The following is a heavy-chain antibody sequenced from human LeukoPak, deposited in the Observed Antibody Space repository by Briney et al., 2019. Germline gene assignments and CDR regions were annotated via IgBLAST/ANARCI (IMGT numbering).Heavy chain of an antibody. CDR3: ARGKRGYSYGIDY. CDR1: GGSFSGYY. V-gene: IGHV4-34*01. D-gene: IGHD5-18*01. Sequence: SETLSLTCAVYGGSFSGYYWSWIRQPPGKGPQWIGEINHSGSTNYNPSLKSRVTISVDTSNNQFSLKLSSVTVADTAVYYCARGKRGYSYGIDYWGQGTLVTVSS. CDR2: INHSGST. J-gene: IGHJ4*02.